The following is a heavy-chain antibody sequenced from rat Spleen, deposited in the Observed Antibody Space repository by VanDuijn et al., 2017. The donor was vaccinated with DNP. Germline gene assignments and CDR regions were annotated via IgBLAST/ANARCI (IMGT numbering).Heavy chain of an antibody. V-gene: IGHV3-1*01. CDR2: IGYSGST. D-gene: IGHD1-4*01. J-gene: IGHJ2*01. CDR3: ARPNYPGMGYFDY. CDR1: GYSITSNY. Sequence: VQLQESGPGLVKPSQSLSLTCSVTGYSITSNYWGWIRKFPGNKMEWIGHIGYSGSTTYNPSLKSRISITRDTSKNQFFLQLNSVITEDTATYYCARPNYPGMGYFDYWGQGVMVTVSS.